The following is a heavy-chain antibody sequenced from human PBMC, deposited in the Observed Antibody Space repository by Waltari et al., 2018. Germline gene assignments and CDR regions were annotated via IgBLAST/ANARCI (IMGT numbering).Heavy chain of an antibody. D-gene: IGHD3-9*01. J-gene: IGHJ4*02. Sequence: QVQLVQSGAEVKKPGSSVKVSCKASGGTFSSYDISWVRPAPGQGLEWMGGIIPIFGTANYAQKFQGRVTITADESTSTAYMELSSLRSEDTAVYYCARVGAYYDILNYLGGFDYWGQGTLVTVSS. V-gene: IGHV1-69*01. CDR2: IIPIFGTA. CDR1: GGTFSSYD. CDR3: ARVGAYYDILNYLGGFDY.